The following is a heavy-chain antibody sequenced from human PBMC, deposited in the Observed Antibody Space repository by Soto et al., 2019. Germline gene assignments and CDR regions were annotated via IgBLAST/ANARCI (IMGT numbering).Heavy chain of an antibody. D-gene: IGHD1-26*01. CDR2: IFYNGKTT. Sequence: QVQLQESGPGVVKPSETLSLSCTVSGASVSSGSYYWTWIRQPAGKGVEWVGYIFYNGKTTNYNPSLKSRVTISVDTSKNQFSLKMSSVTAADTAFYYCARVYSGSYGQNDWGQGTLVTVSA. J-gene: IGHJ4*02. CDR3: ARVYSGSYGQND. V-gene: IGHV4-61*01. CDR1: GASVSSGSYY.